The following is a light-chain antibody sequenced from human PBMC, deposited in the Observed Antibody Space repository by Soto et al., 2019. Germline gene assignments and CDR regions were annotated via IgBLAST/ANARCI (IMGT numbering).Light chain of an antibody. CDR1: QGIRYD. J-gene: IGKJ1*01. Sequence: AIKMTQSPSSLSASVGDRVTITCRASQGIRYDLGWYQQKPGKAPKLLIYASSRLQSGVPSRFSGGGAGTDFTLTISSLQPEDFATYYCLQDYSYPWTFGQGTKVEIK. CDR2: ASS. CDR3: LQDYSYPWT. V-gene: IGKV1-6*01.